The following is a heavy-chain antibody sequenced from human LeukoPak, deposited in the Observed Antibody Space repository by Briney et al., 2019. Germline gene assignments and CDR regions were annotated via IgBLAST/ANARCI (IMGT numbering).Heavy chain of an antibody. CDR2: ISSSGSTI. Sequence: GGSLRLSCAASGFTSSDYYMSWIRQAPGKGLEWVSYISSSGSTIYYADSVKGRFTISRDNAKNSLYLQMNSLRAEDTAVYYCAREFEYCSSTSCYTLDYWGQGTLVTVSS. D-gene: IGHD2-2*02. CDR3: AREFEYCSSTSCYTLDY. V-gene: IGHV3-11*04. J-gene: IGHJ4*02. CDR1: GFTSSDYY.